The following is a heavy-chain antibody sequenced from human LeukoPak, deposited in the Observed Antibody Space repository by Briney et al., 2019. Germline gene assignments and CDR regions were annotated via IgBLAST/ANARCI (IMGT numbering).Heavy chain of an antibody. J-gene: IGHJ4*02. Sequence: TGGSLRLSCAASGFTFSSYAMSWVRQAPGKGLEWVSVISGSGDSTYYADSVKGRFTISRDNSKNTLNLQMNSPRVEDTAVYYCAKLSGSYYLPLDYWGQGTLVTVSS. V-gene: IGHV3-23*01. CDR3: AKLSGSYYLPLDY. CDR1: GFTFSSYA. D-gene: IGHD1-26*01. CDR2: ISGSGDST.